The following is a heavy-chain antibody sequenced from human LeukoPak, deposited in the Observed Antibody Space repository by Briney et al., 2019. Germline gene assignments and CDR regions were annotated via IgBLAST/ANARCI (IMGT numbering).Heavy chain of an antibody. Sequence: GGSLRLSCAASGFTFSNARLSWLRQAPGKGLEWVGRIKSKTDGGTTDYAAPVKGRFTISRDDSKNTLYLQMNSLKTEDTAFYSCTTNRSGSWGQGTLVTVSS. CDR2: IKSKTDGGTT. V-gene: IGHV3-15*01. D-gene: IGHD3-10*01. CDR1: GFTFSNAR. CDR3: TTNRSGS. J-gene: IGHJ4*02.